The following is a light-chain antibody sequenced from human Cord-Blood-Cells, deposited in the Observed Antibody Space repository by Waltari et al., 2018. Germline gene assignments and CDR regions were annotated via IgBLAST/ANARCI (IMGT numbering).Light chain of an antibody. Sequence: DIQMTQSPSSLSASVGDIVTITCRASQSISSYLNWYQQKPGKAPNLLIYAASSLQSGVPSRFSGSGSGTDFTLTISSLQPEDFATYYCQQSYSTPFTFGGGTKVEIK. V-gene: IGKV1-39*01. CDR3: QQSYSTPFT. CDR2: AAS. J-gene: IGKJ4*01. CDR1: QSISSY.